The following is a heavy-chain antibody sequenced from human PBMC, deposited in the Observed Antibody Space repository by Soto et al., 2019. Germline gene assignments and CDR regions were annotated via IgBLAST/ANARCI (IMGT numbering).Heavy chain of an antibody. CDR3: ARALDDYSDNSGYYLDF. CDR2: IHYSGTT. J-gene: IGHJ4*02. Sequence: TQSLSCAVSGGYISSGGYPCSWIRKPPGKGLEWIGYIHYSGTTSYNPALESRVTISGDTSKNHFSLKLRSVTAADTAVYYCARALDDYSDNSGYYLDFWGQGTLVTVSS. V-gene: IGHV4-31*11. CDR1: GGYISSGGYP. D-gene: IGHD3-22*01.